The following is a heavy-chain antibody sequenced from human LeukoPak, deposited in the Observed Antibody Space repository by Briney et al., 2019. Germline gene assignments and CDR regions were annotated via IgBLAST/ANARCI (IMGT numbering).Heavy chain of an antibody. CDR1: GGSISSYY. Sequence: SETLSLTCTVSGGSISSYYWSWIRQPPGEGLEWIGYIYRSGSTYYNPSLQSRVTMSVDTPKNQFSLKLSSVTAADTAVYYCARDRGTSGPWPYYFDFWGQGTLVTVSS. J-gene: IGHJ4*02. CDR3: ARDRGTSGPWPYYFDF. CDR2: IYRSGST. V-gene: IGHV4-59*01. D-gene: IGHD2-8*01.